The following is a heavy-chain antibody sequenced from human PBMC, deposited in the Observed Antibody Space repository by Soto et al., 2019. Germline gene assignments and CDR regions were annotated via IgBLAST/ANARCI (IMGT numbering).Heavy chain of an antibody. CDR1: GGSFSGYY. V-gene: IGHV4-34*01. J-gene: IGHJ6*02. CDR2: INHSGST. D-gene: IGHD2-8*01. Sequence: KLRKTLSLTCAVYGGSFSGYYWSWIRQPPGKGLEWIGEINHSGSTNYNPSLKSRVTISVDTSKNQFSLKLSSVTAADTAVYYCARGKVVGMVYYYYYGMDVWGQGTTVTVS. CDR3: ARGKVVGMVYYYYYGMDV.